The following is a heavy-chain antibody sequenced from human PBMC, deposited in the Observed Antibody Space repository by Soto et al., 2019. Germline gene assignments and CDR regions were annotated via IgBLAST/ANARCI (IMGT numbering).Heavy chain of an antibody. CDR2: IWYDGSLQ. Sequence: QVQMVESGGGVVQPGRSLRLSRAASGFSFENYGMHWVRQAPGRGLEWVAIIWYDGSLQYYAAAVKGRFTISRDNSKNTLYLEMNSLIAEDTAVYYCANLWGDGYNLGQDYNGMDVWGQGTTVIVSS. CDR3: ANLWGDGYNLGQDYNGMDV. J-gene: IGHJ6*02. CDR1: GFSFENYG. D-gene: IGHD5-12*01. V-gene: IGHV3-33*06.